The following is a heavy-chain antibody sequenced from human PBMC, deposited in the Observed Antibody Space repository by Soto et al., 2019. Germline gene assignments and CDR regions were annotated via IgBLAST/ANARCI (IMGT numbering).Heavy chain of an antibody. CDR2: IDTAGDP. CDR3: AGYCSGGSCHSDY. D-gene: IGHD2-15*01. CDR1: GFTFSNYD. Sequence: GGSLRLSCAASGFTFSNYDMHWVRQATGKGLEWVSAIDTAGDPYYPGSVKGRFTISRENAKNSLYLQINSLRAGDTAVYYCAGYCSGGSCHSDYWGQGTLVTVSS. J-gene: IGHJ4*02. V-gene: IGHV3-13*05.